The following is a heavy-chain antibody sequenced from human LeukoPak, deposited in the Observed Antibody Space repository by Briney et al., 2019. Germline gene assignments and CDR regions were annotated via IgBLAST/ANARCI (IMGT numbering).Heavy chain of an antibody. J-gene: IGHJ4*02. CDR2: INHSGST. CDR1: GGSFSGYY. Sequence: SETLSLTCAVYGGSFSGYYWSWIRQPPGKGLEWIGEINHSGSTNYNPSLKSRVTISVDTSKNQFSLKPSSVTAADTAVYYCARGTGSIVVVPAAMFRGYYYFDYWGQGTLVTVSS. D-gene: IGHD2-2*01. CDR3: ARGTGSIVVVPAAMFRGYYYFDY. V-gene: IGHV4-34*01.